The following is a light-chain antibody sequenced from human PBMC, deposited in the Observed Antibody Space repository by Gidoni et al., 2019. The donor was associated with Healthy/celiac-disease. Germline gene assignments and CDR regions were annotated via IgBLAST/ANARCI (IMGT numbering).Light chain of an antibody. Sequence: QSVLTQPPSASGTPGQRVTISCPGSSSNIGSNYVYWYPQLPGTAPKLLIYRNNQRPSGVPDRFSGSKSGTSASLAISGLRSEDEADYYCAAWDDSLSGLVFGGGTKLTVL. V-gene: IGLV1-47*01. J-gene: IGLJ2*01. CDR2: RNN. CDR3: AAWDDSLSGLV. CDR1: SSNIGSNY.